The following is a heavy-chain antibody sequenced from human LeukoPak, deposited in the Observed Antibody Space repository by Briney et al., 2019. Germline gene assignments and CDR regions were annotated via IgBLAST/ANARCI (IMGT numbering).Heavy chain of an antibody. CDR3: ARGTTGSDSSFDY. J-gene: IGHJ4*02. Sequence: ASEILSLTCAVYGGSFSGYYWSWIRQPPGKGLEWIGEINHSGSTNYNPSLKSRVTISVDTSKNQFSLRLSSVTAADTAVYYCARGTTGSDSSFDYWGQGILVTVSS. CDR1: GGSFSGYY. CDR2: INHSGST. V-gene: IGHV4-34*01. D-gene: IGHD1-1*01.